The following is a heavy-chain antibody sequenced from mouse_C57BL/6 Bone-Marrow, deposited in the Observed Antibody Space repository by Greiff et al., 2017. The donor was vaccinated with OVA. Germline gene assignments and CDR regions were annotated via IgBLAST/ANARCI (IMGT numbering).Heavy chain of an antibody. Sequence: EVQRVESGGGLVQPGGSLKLSCAASGFTFSDYYMYWVRQTPEKRLEWVAYISNGGGSTYYPDTVKGRFTISRDNAKNTLYLQMSRLKSEDTAVYYCARPTEGHSRGYAMDYWGKGTSVTVAS. CDR3: ARPTEGHSRGYAMDY. V-gene: IGHV5-12*01. D-gene: IGHD1-1*01. J-gene: IGHJ4*01. CDR2: ISNGGGST. CDR1: GFTFSDYY.